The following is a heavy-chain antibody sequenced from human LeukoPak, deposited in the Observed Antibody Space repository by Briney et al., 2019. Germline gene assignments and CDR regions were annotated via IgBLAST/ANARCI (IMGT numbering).Heavy chain of an antibody. V-gene: IGHV1-2*02. J-gene: IGHJ3*02. CDR3: ARDWFVDYAGGDAFDI. Sequence: RASVKVSCKASGYTFTGYYMHWVRQAPGQGLEWMGWINPNSGGTNYAQKFQGRVTMTRDTSISTAYMELSRLRSDDTAVYYCARDWFVDYAGGDAFDIWGQGTMVTVSS. CDR1: GYTFTGYY. D-gene: IGHD3/OR15-3a*01. CDR2: INPNSGGT.